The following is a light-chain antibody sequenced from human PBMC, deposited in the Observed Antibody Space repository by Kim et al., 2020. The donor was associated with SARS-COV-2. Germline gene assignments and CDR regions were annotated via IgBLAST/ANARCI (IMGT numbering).Light chain of an antibody. J-gene: IGKJ5*01. V-gene: IGKV1-16*01. CDR1: QGISQN. CDR3: QQYNSHPIT. Sequence: DIQMTQSPSPLSASLGDSVTITCRASQGISQNVAWFQQKPGQAPKSLIYGASALQGGVPSRFRGAGSGRDFSLTINSLQADDFAIYFCQQYNSHPITFGRGTRLEIK. CDR2: GAS.